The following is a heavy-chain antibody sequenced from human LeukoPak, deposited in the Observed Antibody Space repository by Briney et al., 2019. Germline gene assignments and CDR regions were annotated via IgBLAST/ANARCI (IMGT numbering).Heavy chain of an antibody. D-gene: IGHD3-10*01. V-gene: IGHV3-21*01. J-gene: IGHJ4*02. Sequence: PGGSLRLSCAASGFTFDDYAMHWVRQAPGKGLEWVSSISSSSSYIYYADSVKGRFTISRDNAKNSLYLQMNSLRAEDTAVYYCASSAGSGSYPRWGQGTLVTVSS. CDR3: ASSAGSGSYPR. CDR2: ISSSSSYI. CDR1: GFTFDDYA.